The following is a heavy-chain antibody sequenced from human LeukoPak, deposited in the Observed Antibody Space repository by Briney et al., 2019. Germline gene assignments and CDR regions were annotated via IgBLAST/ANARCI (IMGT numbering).Heavy chain of an antibody. V-gene: IGHV1-46*01. CDR2: INPSGGST. J-gene: IGHJ4*02. D-gene: IGHD3-3*01. CDR1: GYTFTSYY. Sequence: ASVKVSCKASGYTFTSYYMHWVRQAPGQGLEWMGIINPSGGSTSYAQKFRGRVTMTRDTSTSTVYMELSSLRSEDTAVYYCARDWNFWSGYYHFDYWGQGTLVTVSS. CDR3: ARDWNFWSGYYHFDY.